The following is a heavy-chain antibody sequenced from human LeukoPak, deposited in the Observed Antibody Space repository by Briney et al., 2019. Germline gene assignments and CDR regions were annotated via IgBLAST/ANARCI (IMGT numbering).Heavy chain of an antibody. J-gene: IGHJ4*02. D-gene: IGHD6-13*01. CDR3: ARAAGIAAAFDY. V-gene: IGHV3-53*01. Sequence: GGSLRLSCAASGFTVSSNYMSWVRQTPGKGLEWVSVIYSGGSTYYADSVKGRFTISRDNSKNTLYLQMNSLRAEDTAVYYCARAAGIAAAFDYWGQGTLVTVSS. CDR2: IYSGGST. CDR1: GFTVSSNY.